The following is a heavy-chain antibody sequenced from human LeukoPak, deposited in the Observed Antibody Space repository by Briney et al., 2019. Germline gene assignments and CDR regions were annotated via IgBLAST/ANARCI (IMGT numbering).Heavy chain of an antibody. CDR3: AKDRAFYYDDSGHYPADFDY. Sequence: GGSLRLPCAASGFNFRSFGMHWVRQAPGKGLEWVAVIGNHGNAKFYADPVKGRFTISRDKSKNTLYLQMTNLRVEDTAVYYCAKDRAFYYDDSGHYPADFDYWGQGTLVTVSS. D-gene: IGHD3-22*01. CDR1: GFNFRSFG. CDR2: IGNHGNAK. V-gene: IGHV3-30*02. J-gene: IGHJ4*02.